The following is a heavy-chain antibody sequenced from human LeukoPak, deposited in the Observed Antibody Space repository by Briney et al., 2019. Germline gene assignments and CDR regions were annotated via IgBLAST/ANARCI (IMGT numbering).Heavy chain of an antibody. CDR3: ARPQRWAVYCSGGSCFDAFDI. V-gene: IGHV5-51*01. J-gene: IGHJ3*02. Sequence: GESLKISCKDSAYTFTNYWIGWVRQMPGKGLEWMGIIWPGDSDTRYSPSFQGQVTISADKSISTAYLQWSSLKASDTAMYYCARPQRWAVYCSGGSCFDAFDIWGQGTMVTVSS. CDR1: AYTFTNYW. CDR2: IWPGDSDT. D-gene: IGHD2-15*01.